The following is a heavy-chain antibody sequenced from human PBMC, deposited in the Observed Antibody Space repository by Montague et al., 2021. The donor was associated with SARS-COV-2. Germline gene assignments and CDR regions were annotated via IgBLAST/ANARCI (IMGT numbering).Heavy chain of an antibody. V-gene: IGHV3-48*03. CDR3: ARGNFDWLLLPDGYFDH. Sequence: SLRLSCAASGFTFSSYEMNWARQAPGKGLEWVSYISSSGSIIYYADSVKGRFTISRDNAKNSLYLQMNSLRAEDTAVYYCARGNFDWLLLPDGYFDHWGQGTLVTVSS. CDR2: ISSSGSII. J-gene: IGHJ4*02. CDR1: GFTFSSYE. D-gene: IGHD3-9*01.